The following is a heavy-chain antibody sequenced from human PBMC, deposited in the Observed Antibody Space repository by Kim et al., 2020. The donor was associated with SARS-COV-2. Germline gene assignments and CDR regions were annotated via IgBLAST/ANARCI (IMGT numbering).Heavy chain of an antibody. CDR2: INHSGST. CDR3: ALRGYDFWSGRSYDP. CDR1: GGSFSGYY. V-gene: IGHV4-34*01. Sequence: SETLSLTCAVYGGSFSGYYWSWIRQPPGKGLEWIGEINHSGSTNYNPSLKSRVTISVDTSKNQFSLKLSSVTAADTAVYYCALRGYDFWSGRSYDPWGQGTLVTVSS. D-gene: IGHD3-3*01. J-gene: IGHJ5*02.